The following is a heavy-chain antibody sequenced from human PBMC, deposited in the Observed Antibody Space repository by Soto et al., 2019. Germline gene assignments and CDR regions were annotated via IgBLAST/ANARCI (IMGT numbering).Heavy chain of an antibody. D-gene: IGHD2-2*01. CDR2: ISGSGGST. Sequence: GGSLRLSCAASGFTFSSYAMSWVRQAPGKGLEWVSAISGSGGSTYYADSVKGRFTISRDNSKNTLYLQMNSLRAEDTAVYYCAKKKSFIVVVPAATAFHFDYWGQGTLVTVSS. CDR3: AKKKSFIVVVPAATAFHFDY. J-gene: IGHJ4*02. CDR1: GFTFSSYA. V-gene: IGHV3-23*01.